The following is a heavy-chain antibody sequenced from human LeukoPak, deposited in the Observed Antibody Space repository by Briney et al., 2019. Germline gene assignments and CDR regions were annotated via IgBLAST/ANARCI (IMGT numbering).Heavy chain of an antibody. J-gene: IGHJ4*02. V-gene: IGHV4-34*01. CDR1: GGSFSGYY. CDR2: INHSGST. Sequence: SETLSLTCAVYGGSFSGYYWSWIRQPPGKGLEWIGEINHSGSTNYNPSLKSRVTISVDTSKNQFSLKLSSVTTADTAVYYCARVRYWGQGTLVTVSS. CDR3: ARVRY.